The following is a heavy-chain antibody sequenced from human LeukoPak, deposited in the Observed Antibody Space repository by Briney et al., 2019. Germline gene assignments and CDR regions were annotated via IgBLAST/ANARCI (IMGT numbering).Heavy chain of an antibody. D-gene: IGHD1-1*01. V-gene: IGHV3-64*01. Sequence: GGSLRLSCAASGFTFSSYAMHWVRQAPGKGLECVSAISSNGGSTYYANSVKGTFTISRDNSKNTLYLQMGSLRAEDMAVYYCARTTGTYYYYYMDVWGKGTTVTISS. J-gene: IGHJ6*03. CDR3: ARTTGTYYYYYMDV. CDR1: GFTFSSYA. CDR2: ISSNGGST.